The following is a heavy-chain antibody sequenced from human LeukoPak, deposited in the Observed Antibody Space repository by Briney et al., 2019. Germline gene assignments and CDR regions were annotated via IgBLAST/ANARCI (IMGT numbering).Heavy chain of an antibody. D-gene: IGHD3-10*01. Sequence: PGGSLRLSCEASGFTFSRYGMSWVRQAPGKGVEWVGRIKSKTDGGTTDYAAPVKGRFTISRDDSKNTLYLQMNSLKTEDTAVYYCTTDPVSVWFGESIIDYWGQGTLVTVSS. CDR1: GFTFSRYG. V-gene: IGHV3-15*01. J-gene: IGHJ4*02. CDR2: IKSKTDGGTT. CDR3: TTDPVSVWFGESIIDY.